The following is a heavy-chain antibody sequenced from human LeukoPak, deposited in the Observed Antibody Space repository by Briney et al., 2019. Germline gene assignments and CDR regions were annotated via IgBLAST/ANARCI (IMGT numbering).Heavy chain of an antibody. Sequence: GGSLRLSCAASGFTFSSYTMNWVRQAPGKGVEWVSSISSSSYIYYADSVKGRFTISRDNAKNSLYLQMNSLRAEDTAVYYCAREIHLDYWGQGTLVTVSS. CDR2: ISSSSYI. V-gene: IGHV3-21*01. J-gene: IGHJ4*02. CDR1: GFTFSSYT. CDR3: AREIHLDY.